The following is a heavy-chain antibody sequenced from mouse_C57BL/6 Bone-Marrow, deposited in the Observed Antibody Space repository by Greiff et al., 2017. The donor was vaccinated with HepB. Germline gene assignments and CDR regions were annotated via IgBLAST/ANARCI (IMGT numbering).Heavy chain of an antibody. CDR3: AKTTTVVPYAMDY. Sequence: VKLQQSGPGLVQPSQSLSITCTVSGFSLTSYGVHWVRQSPGKGLEWLGVIWRGGSTDYNAAFMSRLSITKDNSKSQVFFKMNSMQADDTAIYYCAKTTTVVPYAMDYWGQGTSVTVSS. CDR1: GFSLTSYG. V-gene: IGHV2-5*01. J-gene: IGHJ4*01. D-gene: IGHD1-1*01. CDR2: IWRGGST.